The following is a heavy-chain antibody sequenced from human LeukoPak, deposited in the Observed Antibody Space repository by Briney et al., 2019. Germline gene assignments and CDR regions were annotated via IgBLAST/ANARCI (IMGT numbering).Heavy chain of an antibody. J-gene: IGHJ6*03. D-gene: IGHD3-10*01. V-gene: IGHV4-39*07. CDR2: IYYSGST. CDR1: GGSISSSSYY. CDR3: ARDFRGSATYYYYMDV. Sequence: SETLSLTCTVSGGSISSSSYYWGWIRQPPGKGLEWIGRIYYSGSTYYNPSLKSRVTISVDTSKNQFSLKLSSVTAADTAVYYCARDFRGSATYYYYMDVWGKGTTVTISS.